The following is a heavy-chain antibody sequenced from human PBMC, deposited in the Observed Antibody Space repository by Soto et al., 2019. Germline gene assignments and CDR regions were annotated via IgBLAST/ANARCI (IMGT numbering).Heavy chain of an antibody. CDR1: GGTFSSYA. V-gene: IGHV1-69*13. CDR3: ARTPGKQQLARGYYYYDIHYF. Sequence: GASVKVSCKASGGTFSSYAISWVRQAPGQGLEWMGGIIPIFGTANYAQKFQGRVTITADESTSTAYMELSSLRSEDTAVYYCARTPGKQQLARGYYYYDIHYFWGRGSSVTGSS. CDR2: IIPIFGTA. D-gene: IGHD6-13*01. J-gene: IGHJ6*01.